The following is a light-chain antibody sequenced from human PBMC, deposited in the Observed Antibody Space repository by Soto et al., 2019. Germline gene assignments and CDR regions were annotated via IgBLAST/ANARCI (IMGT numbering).Light chain of an antibody. CDR3: QQHGRT. CDR2: GAS. Sequence: ESVLTQSPGTLSLSPGERATLSCRASQSVSSSYLAWYQQKPGQAPRLLIYGASFRVTGIPDRFSGSGSGTDFTLTISRLEPEDFAVYYCQQHGRTLGQGTKVDIK. V-gene: IGKV3-20*01. J-gene: IGKJ1*01. CDR1: QSVSSSY.